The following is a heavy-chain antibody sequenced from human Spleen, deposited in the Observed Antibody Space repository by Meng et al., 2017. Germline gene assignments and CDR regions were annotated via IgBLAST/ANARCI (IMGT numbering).Heavy chain of an antibody. CDR1: GLTFRSLW. Sequence: GESLKISCAASGLTFRSLWMSWVRQAPGKGLEWVANINQDGSEKYYVYSVKGRFTISRDNTKNSVDLQMNNVRAEDTAVYYCATSGLSSSWYFDFWGPGTLVTVSS. J-gene: IGHJ4*02. D-gene: IGHD6-13*01. CDR2: INQDGSEK. V-gene: IGHV3-7*01. CDR3: ATSGLSSSWYFDF.